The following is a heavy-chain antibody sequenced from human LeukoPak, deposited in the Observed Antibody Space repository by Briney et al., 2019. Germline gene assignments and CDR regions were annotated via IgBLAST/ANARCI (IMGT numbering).Heavy chain of an antibody. CDR1: GFTFSSYW. J-gene: IGHJ4*02. CDR2: INSDGSST. D-gene: IGHD1-26*01. Sequence: GGSLRLSCAASGFTFSSYWMHWVRQAPGKGLVWVSRINSDGSSTSYADSVKGRFTISRDNAKNTLYLQMNSLRAEDTAVYYCASPEGSGSYWAPVVYWGQGTLVTVSS. CDR3: ASPEGSGSYWAPVVY. V-gene: IGHV3-74*01.